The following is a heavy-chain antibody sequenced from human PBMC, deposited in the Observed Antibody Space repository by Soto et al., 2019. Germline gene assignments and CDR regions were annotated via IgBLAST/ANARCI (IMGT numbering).Heavy chain of an antibody. V-gene: IGHV6-1*01. D-gene: IGHD3-16*01. CDR1: GDSVSGNSAT. Sequence: PSQTLSLTCAISGDSVSGNSATWNWIRQSPSRGLEWLGRTYYRSQWYNDYAVSVKSRITINPDTSKNQFSLQLNSVTPEDTAVYYCERDLRPKGLYDGLDVWGQGTTVNVSS. CDR3: ERDLRPKGLYDGLDV. CDR2: TYYRSQWYN. J-gene: IGHJ6*02.